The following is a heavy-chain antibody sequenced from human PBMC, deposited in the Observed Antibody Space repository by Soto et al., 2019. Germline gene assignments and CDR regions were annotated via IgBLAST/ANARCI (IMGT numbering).Heavy chain of an antibody. CDR3: ARVQGDIVAVPAAIQRGWFDP. CDR1: GGTFSSYA. Sequence: QVQLVQSGAEVKKPGSSVKVSCKASGGTFSSYAISWVRQAPGQGLEWMGGIIPIFGTANYAQKFQGRVTITADKSTSTAYMELSSLRSEDTAVYYCARVQGDIVAVPAAIQRGWFDPWGQGTLVTVSS. V-gene: IGHV1-69*06. D-gene: IGHD2-2*02. J-gene: IGHJ5*02. CDR2: IIPIFGTA.